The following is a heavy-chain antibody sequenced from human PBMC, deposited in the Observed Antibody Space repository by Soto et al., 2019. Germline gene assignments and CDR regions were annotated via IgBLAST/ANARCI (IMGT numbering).Heavy chain of an antibody. Sequence: QVQLQESGPGLVKPSETLSLTCTVSGGSISGGIHSWSWIRQPQGKGLEWIGHIFDSGSTYYNPSLKSRLTISVDTSKNQFSLRLNSVTAADTARYYCAREIMPRTNAGYFDLWGRGTLVTVSS. CDR2: IFDSGST. J-gene: IGHJ2*01. V-gene: IGHV4-30-4*01. CDR1: GGSISGGIHS. D-gene: IGHD2-8*01. CDR3: AREIMPRTNAGYFDL.